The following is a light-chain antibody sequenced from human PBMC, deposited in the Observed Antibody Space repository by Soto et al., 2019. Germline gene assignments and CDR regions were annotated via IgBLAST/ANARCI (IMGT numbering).Light chain of an antibody. J-gene: IGKJ1*01. Sequence: EIVLMQSPGTLSLSPGERATLSCRASQSVSSSYLAWYQQNRGQAPRLLIYGASSRAPGIPDRFGGSGSGTDFTLTISRLEPEDFAVYYCQQYGSSRWTFGQGTKVEIK. CDR2: GAS. V-gene: IGKV3-20*01. CDR3: QQYGSSRWT. CDR1: QSVSSSY.